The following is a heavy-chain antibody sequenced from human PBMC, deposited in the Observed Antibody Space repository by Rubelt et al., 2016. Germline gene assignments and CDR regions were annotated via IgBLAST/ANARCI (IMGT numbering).Heavy chain of an antibody. Sequence: VQSGAEVKKPGASVKVSCKASGYTFTSYDINWVRQATGQGLEWMGWMNPNSGNTGYAQKFQGRVTMTRNTSISTAYMELSSLGSEDTAGYYCARDLPIGSGGSCYSVGMDVWGQGTTVTVSS. CDR1: GYTFTSYD. CDR3: ARDLPIGSGGSCYSVGMDV. V-gene: IGHV1-8*01. D-gene: IGHD2-15*01. J-gene: IGHJ6*02. CDR2: MNPNSGNT.